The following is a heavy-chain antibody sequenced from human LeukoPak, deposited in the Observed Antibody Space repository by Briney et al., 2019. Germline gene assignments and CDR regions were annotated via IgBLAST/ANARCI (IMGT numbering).Heavy chain of an antibody. Sequence: GGSLRLSCAASGFTFSSYGMHWVRQAPGKGLEWVAFIRYDGTNKYYVDSVKGRFTISRDNSKNTLYLQMDSQRAEDTAVYYCAKRDSNGYFLFDYWGQGTLVTVSS. CDR1: GFTFSSYG. CDR3: AKRDSNGYFLFDY. V-gene: IGHV3-30*02. J-gene: IGHJ4*02. D-gene: IGHD3-22*01. CDR2: IRYDGTNK.